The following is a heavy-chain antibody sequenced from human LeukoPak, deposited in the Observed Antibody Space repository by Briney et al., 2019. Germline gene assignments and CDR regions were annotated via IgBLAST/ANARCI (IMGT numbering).Heavy chain of an antibody. V-gene: IGHV3-23*01. CDR3: AKETLRYFDWLTP. Sequence: GGSLRLSCAAPGFTFSSYAMSRVRQAPGQGLEWVSAISGSGGSTYYADSVKGRFTISRDNSKNSLYLQMNSLRTEDTALYYCAKETLRYFDWLTPWGQGTLVTVSS. J-gene: IGHJ5*02. CDR2: ISGSGGST. CDR1: GFTFSSYA. D-gene: IGHD3-9*01.